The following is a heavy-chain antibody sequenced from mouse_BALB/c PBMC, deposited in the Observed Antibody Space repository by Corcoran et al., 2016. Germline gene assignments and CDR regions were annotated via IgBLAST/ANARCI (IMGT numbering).Heavy chain of an antibody. CDR1: GYTFTDYN. V-gene: IGHV1-18*01. D-gene: IGHD1-1*01. CDR3: ARWGITTFDY. Sequence: EVLLQQSGPELVKPGASVKIPCKASGYTFTDYNMDWVKQSHGKSLEWIGDINPRSGGTIYNQTFKGRATLTVDKSSSTSYMELRSLTSEDTAVYYCARWGITTFDYWGQGTTLTVSS. J-gene: IGHJ2*01. CDR2: INPRSGGT.